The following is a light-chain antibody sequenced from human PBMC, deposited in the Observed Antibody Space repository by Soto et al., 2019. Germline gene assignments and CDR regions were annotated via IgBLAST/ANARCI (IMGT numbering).Light chain of an antibody. J-gene: IGKJ1*01. CDR3: QQNDNWPRT. Sequence: EILITQSPATLSVSPGERATLSCRASQSVSTNLAWYQQKHGQAPRLLIHGTSTRDTGVPARFSGSGSGTEFTLTLNRLQSEDSDVYYCQQNDNWPRTFGQGTKVDIK. CDR2: GTS. V-gene: IGKV3-15*01. CDR1: QSVSTN.